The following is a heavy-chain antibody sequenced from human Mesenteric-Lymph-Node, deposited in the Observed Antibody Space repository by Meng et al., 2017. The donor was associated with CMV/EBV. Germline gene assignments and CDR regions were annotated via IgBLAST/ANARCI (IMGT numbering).Heavy chain of an antibody. CDR1: GFTFSDYW. D-gene: IGHD4-23*01. V-gene: IGHV3-7*01. CDR3: ARVPQAVGAFDI. Sequence: GESLKISCAASGFTFSDYWMSWVRQVPGKGLEWVANIKKDGSAKDYVDSVKSRFTISRDNAKNSLYLQMNSLRAEDTAVYYCARVPQAVGAFDIWGQGTMVTVSS. J-gene: IGHJ3*02. CDR2: IKKDGSAK.